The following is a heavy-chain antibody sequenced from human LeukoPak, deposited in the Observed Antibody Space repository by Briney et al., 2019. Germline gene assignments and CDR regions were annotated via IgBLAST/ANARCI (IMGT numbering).Heavy chain of an antibody. V-gene: IGHV3-30*03. Sequence: PGGSLRLSCAASGFTFSSYGMHWVRQAPGKGLEWVAVISYDGSNKYYADSVKGRFTISGDNSKNTLYLQMNSLRAEDTAVYYCARDPLIRRHYYYYYYMDVWGKGTTVTVSS. CDR2: ISYDGSNK. CDR3: ARDPLIRRHYYYYYYMDV. CDR1: GFTFSSYG. J-gene: IGHJ6*03.